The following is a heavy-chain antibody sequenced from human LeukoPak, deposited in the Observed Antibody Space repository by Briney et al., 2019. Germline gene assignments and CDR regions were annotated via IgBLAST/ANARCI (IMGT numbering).Heavy chain of an antibody. V-gene: IGHV4-61*02. CDR2: IYPSGTT. CDR3: ARGQEVVAENYFDY. D-gene: IGHD5-12*01. Sequence: SETLSLTCTVSGGSISSGSYYWSWIRQPAGKGLAWIGRIYPSGTTNYNPSLKSRVTISVDTSKNQFSLKLRSVTAADTAVYYCARGQEVVAENYFDYWGQGTLVTVSS. CDR1: GGSISSGSYY. J-gene: IGHJ4*02.